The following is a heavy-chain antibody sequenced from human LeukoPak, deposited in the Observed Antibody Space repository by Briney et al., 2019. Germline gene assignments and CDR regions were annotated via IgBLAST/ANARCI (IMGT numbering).Heavy chain of an antibody. Sequence: SETLPLTCSVSGGSVNDYLLTWLRQSPGKGVEWIGYVSPTWNANYNPSLSSPVAISLDTFKKEFSLKFDFVTAADTAVYYCGRALDRLEIDFWGQGTLVTVST. CDR2: VSPTWNA. J-gene: IGHJ4*02. CDR1: GGSVNDYL. CDR3: GRALDRLEIDF. V-gene: IGHV4-59*02. D-gene: IGHD1-1*01.